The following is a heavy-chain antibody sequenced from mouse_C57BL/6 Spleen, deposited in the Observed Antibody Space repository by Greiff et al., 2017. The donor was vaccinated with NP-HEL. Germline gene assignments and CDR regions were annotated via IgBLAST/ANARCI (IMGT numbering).Heavy chain of an antibody. CDR2: INYDGSST. V-gene: IGHV5-16*01. D-gene: IGHD2-3*01. CDR1: GFTFSDYY. Sequence: EVQLVESEGGLVQPGSSMKLSCTASGFTFSDYYMAWVRQVPEKGLEWVANINYDGSSTYYLDSLKSRFIISRDNAKNILYLQMSSLKSEDTATYYCARENYDGYYDYAMDYWGQGTSVTVSS. J-gene: IGHJ4*01. CDR3: ARENYDGYYDYAMDY.